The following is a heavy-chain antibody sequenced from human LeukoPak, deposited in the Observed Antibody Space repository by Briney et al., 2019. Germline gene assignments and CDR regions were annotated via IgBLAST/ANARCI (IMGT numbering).Heavy chain of an antibody. V-gene: IGHV3-23*01. J-gene: IGHJ3*02. CDR2: ISPSGTNT. CDR3: AKDLDCSSSSCGAFDM. CDR1: GATFSSYT. D-gene: IGHD2-2*01. Sequence: GGSLRLSCATSGATFSSYTMSWVRQAPGKGLEWVSGISPSGTNTYHANSVKGRFTISRDNPKNTLYLQMNSLRATDTAIYYCAKDLDCSSSSCGAFDMWGQGTMVTVSS.